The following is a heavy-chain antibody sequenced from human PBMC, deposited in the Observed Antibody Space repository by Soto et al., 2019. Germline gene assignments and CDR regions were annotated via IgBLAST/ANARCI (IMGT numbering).Heavy chain of an antibody. CDR3: ARDRDSVVVVAATLDY. J-gene: IGHJ4*02. Sequence: QVQLVESGGGVVQPGRSLRLSCAASGFTFSSYAMHWVRQAPGKGLEWVAVISYDGSNKYYADSVKGRFTISRDNSKNTLYLQMNSLRAEDTAVYYCARDRDSVVVVAATLDYWGQGTLVTVSS. V-gene: IGHV3-30-3*01. D-gene: IGHD2-15*01. CDR2: ISYDGSNK. CDR1: GFTFSSYA.